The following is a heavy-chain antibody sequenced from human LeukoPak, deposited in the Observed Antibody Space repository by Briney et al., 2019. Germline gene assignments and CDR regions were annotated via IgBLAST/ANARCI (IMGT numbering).Heavy chain of an antibody. CDR3: ARDGWELRYFDY. D-gene: IGHD1-26*01. Sequence: GGSLRLACAASGFTFSSYAMHWVRQAPGKGLEWVAVISYDGSNKYYADSVKGRFNISRDNSKNMLYMQMNSVRAADTAVSYCARDGWELRYFDYWGQGTLVTVSS. CDR2: ISYDGSNK. V-gene: IGHV3-30*04. CDR1: GFTFSSYA. J-gene: IGHJ4*02.